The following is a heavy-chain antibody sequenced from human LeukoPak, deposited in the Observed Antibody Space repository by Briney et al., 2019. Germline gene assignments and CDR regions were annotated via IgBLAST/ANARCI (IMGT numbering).Heavy chain of an antibody. CDR2: IYYSGTT. CDR1: GGSISSSDYY. Sequence: SETLSLTCTVSGGSISSSDYYWGWIRQPPGKGLEWIASIYYSGTTHYNPSHQSRVTMSVDTSKNQFSLKLSSVTAADTAVYYCARVNTLGVPSPWGQGILVTVSS. V-gene: IGHV4-39*01. D-gene: IGHD3-16*01. J-gene: IGHJ5*02. CDR3: ARVNTLGVPSP.